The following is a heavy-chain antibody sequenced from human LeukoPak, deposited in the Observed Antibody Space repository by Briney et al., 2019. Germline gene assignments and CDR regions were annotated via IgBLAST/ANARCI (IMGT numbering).Heavy chain of an antibody. D-gene: IGHD2-2*01. CDR3: ATNAGPAALDAVDI. CDR1: GGSINNHY. V-gene: IGHV4-59*08. CDR2: ISYRGST. J-gene: IGHJ3*02. Sequence: SETLSFTCTVSGGSINNHYWSWIRQPPGKGLVWIGYISYRGSTNYNPSLKSRVTISVDASNNQFSLKLSSVTAADTAVYYCATNAGPAALDAVDIWGQGTMVTVSS.